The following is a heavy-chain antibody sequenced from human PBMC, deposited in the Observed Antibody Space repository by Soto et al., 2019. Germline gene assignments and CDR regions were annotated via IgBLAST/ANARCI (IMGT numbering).Heavy chain of an antibody. V-gene: IGHV1-46*03. CDR3: ARGGNVANVGYCTFDH. CDR2: INPVGVST. CDR1: GYTFTTYY. J-gene: IGHJ2*01. D-gene: IGHD6-25*01. Sequence: QVQPVQSGAEVKKPGASVEVSCKASGYTFTTYYIHLVRHVPGQGLDRMAVINPVGVSTKYAQKVQDRVYLTRDTSTCTVFVVLSRPRSEETAVYFCARGGNVANVGYCTFDHWVPGAQVSVS.